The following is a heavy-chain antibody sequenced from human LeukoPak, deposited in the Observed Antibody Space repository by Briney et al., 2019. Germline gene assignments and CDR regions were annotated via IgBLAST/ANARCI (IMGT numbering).Heavy chain of an antibody. CDR2: ISSSSSTI. V-gene: IGHV3-48*04. Sequence: GGSLRLSCAASGFTFSSYSMNWVRQAPGKGLEWVSYISSSSSTIYYADSVKGRFTISRDNAKNSLYLQMNSLRAEDTAVYYCARDRAFYYDNSGFPDYWGQGTLVTVSS. CDR1: GFTFSSYS. D-gene: IGHD3-22*01. J-gene: IGHJ4*02. CDR3: ARDRAFYYDNSGFPDY.